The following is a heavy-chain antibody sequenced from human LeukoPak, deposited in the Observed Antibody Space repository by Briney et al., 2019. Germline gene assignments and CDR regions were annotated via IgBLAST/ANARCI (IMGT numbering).Heavy chain of an antibody. CDR2: INWNGDSI. V-gene: IGHV3-20*04. Sequence: GGSLRLACAASGFSLDDYGMSWVRHAPGKGLDWVSGINWNGDSIGHGGSVKGRFTISRDNGKNSPYLQMQSLSAQDTALFYCVRDPGAAARRPEYFQHWGQGTLVTVSS. CDR3: VRDPGAAARRPEYFQH. J-gene: IGHJ1*01. CDR1: GFSLDDYG. D-gene: IGHD6-25*01.